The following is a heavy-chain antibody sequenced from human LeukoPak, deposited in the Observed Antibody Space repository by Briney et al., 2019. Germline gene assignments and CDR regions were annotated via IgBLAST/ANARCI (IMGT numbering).Heavy chain of an antibody. V-gene: IGHV4-31*03. CDR3: ASYLGYCSSTSCYSESYYYGMDV. CDR2: IYYSGST. CDR1: GGSISSGGYY. J-gene: IGHJ6*02. D-gene: IGHD2-2*02. Sequence: SETLPLTCTVSGGSISSGGYYWSWIRQHPGKGLEWIGYIYYSGSTYYNPSLKSRVTISVDTSKNQFSLKLSSVTAADTAVYYCASYLGYCSSTSCYSESYYYGMDVWGQGTTVTVSS.